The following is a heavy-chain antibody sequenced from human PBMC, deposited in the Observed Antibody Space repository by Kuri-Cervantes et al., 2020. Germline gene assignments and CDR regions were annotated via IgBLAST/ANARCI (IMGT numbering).Heavy chain of an antibody. CDR2: IRYDGSNK. Sequence: GESLKISCAASGFTFSSYGMHWVRQAPGKGLEWVAFIRYDGSNKYYADSVKGRFTISRDNSKNTLYLQMNSLRAEDTAVYYCAKDTAWELPTPDAFDIWGQGQWSPSPQ. D-gene: IGHD1-26*01. J-gene: IGHJ3*02. CDR1: GFTFSSYG. CDR3: AKDTAWELPTPDAFDI. V-gene: IGHV3-30*02.